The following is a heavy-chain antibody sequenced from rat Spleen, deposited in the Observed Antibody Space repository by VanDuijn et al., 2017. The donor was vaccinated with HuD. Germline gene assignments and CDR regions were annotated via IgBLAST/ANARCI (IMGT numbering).Heavy chain of an antibody. CDR3: AIHGGYYSGDNWLGY. J-gene: IGHJ3*01. Sequence: EVQLVESGGGLVQPGRSMKLSCAASGFTSSNYYMAWVRQAPTKGLEWVASITTGGENTYYRDSVKGRFTISRDNAKSTLYLQMDSLRSEDTATYYCAIHGGYYSGDNWLGYWGQGTLVTVSS. V-gene: IGHV5-25*01. CDR2: ITTGGENT. D-gene: IGHD1-1*01. CDR1: GFTSSNYY.